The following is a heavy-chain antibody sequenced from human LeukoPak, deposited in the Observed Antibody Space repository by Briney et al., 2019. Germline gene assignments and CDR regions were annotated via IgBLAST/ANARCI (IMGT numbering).Heavy chain of an antibody. CDR1: GFTFDDYA. CDR2: ISWNSGSI. Sequence: PGRSLRLSCAASGFTFDDYAMHWVRQAPGKGLGWVSGISWNSGSIGYADSVKGRFSISRDNAKNSLYLQMNSLRAEDTALYYCAKGYQRYCSSTSCYGGFAWGQGTLVTVSS. J-gene: IGHJ5*02. V-gene: IGHV3-9*01. CDR3: AKGYQRYCSSTSCYGGFA. D-gene: IGHD2-2*01.